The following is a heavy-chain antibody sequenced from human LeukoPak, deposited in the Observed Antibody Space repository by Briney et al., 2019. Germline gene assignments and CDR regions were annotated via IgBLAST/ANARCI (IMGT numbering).Heavy chain of an antibody. CDR2: ISSSSSTI. CDR1: GFTFNSYN. D-gene: IGHD6-6*01. J-gene: IGHJ3*02. CDR3: ARAYSGSSGRDAFDS. Sequence: GGSLRLSCAAPGFTFNSYNMNWVRQAPGKGPEWVSYISSSSSTIYYADSVKGRFTISRDSAKTSLFLQMDSLRDEDTAVYYCARAYSGSSGRDAFDSWGLGTLVTVSS. V-gene: IGHV3-48*02.